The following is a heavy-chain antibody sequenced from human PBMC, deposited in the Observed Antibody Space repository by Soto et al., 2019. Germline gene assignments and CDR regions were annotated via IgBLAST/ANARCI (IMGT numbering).Heavy chain of an antibody. V-gene: IGHV1-69*01. CDR2: IIPIFGTA. CDR3: AIRVALALYYYYGMDV. Sequence: KVSCKASGGTFSSYAISGVRQAPGQGLEWMGGIIPIFGTANYAQKFQGRVTITADESTSTAYMELSSLRSEDTAVYYCAIRVALALYYYYGMDVWGQGTTVTVSS. CDR1: GGTFSSYA. D-gene: IGHD3-3*01. J-gene: IGHJ6*02.